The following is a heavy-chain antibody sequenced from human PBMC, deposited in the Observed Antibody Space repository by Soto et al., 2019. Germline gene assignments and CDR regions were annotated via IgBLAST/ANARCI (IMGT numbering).Heavy chain of an antibody. J-gene: IGHJ4*02. D-gene: IGHD6-19*01. CDR3: AKDWDIAVAGLLTY. V-gene: IGHV3-23*01. CDR2: ISGSGGST. Sequence: EVQLLESGGGLVQPGGSLRLSCAASGFTFSTYAMSWVRQAPGKGLEWVSAISGSGGSTYYADSVKGRFTISRDNSKNKLYLQMNILRAEDTAVYYCAKDWDIAVAGLLTYWGQGTLVTVSS. CDR1: GFTFSTYA.